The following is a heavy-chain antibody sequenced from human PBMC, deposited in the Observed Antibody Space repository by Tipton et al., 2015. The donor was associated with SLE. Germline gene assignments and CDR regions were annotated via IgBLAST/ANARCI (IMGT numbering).Heavy chain of an antibody. Sequence: TLSLTCTVSGGSVNSTTYYWVWIRQPPGKGLEWIGSIYSGGITHYSPSLKSRVIMSEDTSKNQFSLSLRSVTAADTAVYYCTRGGTASSSDYWGQGTLVTVSS. CDR1: GGSVNSTTYY. CDR2: IYSGGIT. J-gene: IGHJ4*02. CDR3: TRGGTASSSDY. V-gene: IGHV4-39*01. D-gene: IGHD2-21*02.